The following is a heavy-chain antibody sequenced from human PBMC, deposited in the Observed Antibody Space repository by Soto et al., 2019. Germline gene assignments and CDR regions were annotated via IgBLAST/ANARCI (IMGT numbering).Heavy chain of an antibody. V-gene: IGHV1-46*03. Sequence: QVQLVQSGAEVKKPGASVKVSCKASGYTFTSYYMHWVRQAPGQGLEWMGIINLSGGSTSYAQKFQGSVTMTRDTSTSTVYMELSSLRSEDTAVYYCARGYDFWSGSYYMDVWGKGTTVTVSS. CDR1: GYTFTSYY. CDR2: INLSGGST. J-gene: IGHJ6*03. D-gene: IGHD3-3*01. CDR3: ARGYDFWSGSYYMDV.